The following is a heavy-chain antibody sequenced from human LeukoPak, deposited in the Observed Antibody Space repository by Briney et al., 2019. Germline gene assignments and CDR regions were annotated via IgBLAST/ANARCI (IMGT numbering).Heavy chain of an antibody. V-gene: IGHV3-48*04. CDR3: AKDIDEGYGSGSRGDYFDY. CDR2: ISSSGSTI. Sequence: GGSLRLSCAASGFTFSSYAMSWVRQAPGKGLEWVSYISSSGSTIYYADSVKGRFTISRDNAKNSLYLQMNSLRAEDTALYYCAKDIDEGYGSGSRGDYFDYWGQGTLVTVSS. D-gene: IGHD3-10*01. CDR1: GFTFSSYA. J-gene: IGHJ4*02.